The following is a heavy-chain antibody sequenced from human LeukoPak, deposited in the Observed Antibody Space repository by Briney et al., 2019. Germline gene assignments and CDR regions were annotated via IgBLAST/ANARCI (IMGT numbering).Heavy chain of an antibody. Sequence: SVRVSCKASGGTFSSYEISWVRQAPGQGLEWMGGIIPMFGTAKYAQKFQGRVTITTDKSTSTAYMELSSLRSEDTAVYYCARKTGYSSGWYNYYYYMDVWGKGTTVTVSS. CDR1: GGTFSSYE. V-gene: IGHV1-69*05. CDR3: ARKTGYSSGWYNYYYYMDV. D-gene: IGHD6-19*01. CDR2: IIPMFGTA. J-gene: IGHJ6*03.